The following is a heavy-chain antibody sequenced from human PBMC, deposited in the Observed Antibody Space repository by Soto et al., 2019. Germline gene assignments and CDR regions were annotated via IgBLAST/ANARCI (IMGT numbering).Heavy chain of an antibody. CDR2: ISWNSGSI. J-gene: IGHJ6*03. CDR1: GFTFDDYA. D-gene: IGHD6-19*01. V-gene: IGHV3-9*01. CDR3: AKDQRIAVADNHYYYYMDV. Sequence: GGSLRLSCAASGFTFDDYAMHWVRQAPGKGLEWVSGISWNSGSIGYADSVKGRFTISRDNAKNSLYLQMNSLRAEDTALYYCAKDQRIAVADNHYYYYMDVWGKGTTVTVSS.